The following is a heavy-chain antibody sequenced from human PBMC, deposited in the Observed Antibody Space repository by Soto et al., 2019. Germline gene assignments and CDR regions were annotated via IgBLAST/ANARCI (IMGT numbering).Heavy chain of an antibody. CDR3: ARTSSSSLDYYYYYMDV. D-gene: IGHD6-6*01. CDR1: GFSLSTSGMC. CDR2: IDWDDDK. V-gene: IGHV2-70*11. J-gene: IGHJ6*03. Sequence: SGPTLVNPTQTLTLTCTFSGFSLSTSGMCVSWIRQPPGKALEWLARIDWDDDKYYSTSLKTRLTISKDTSKNQVVLTMTNMDPVDTATYYCARTSSSSLDYYYYYMDVWGKGTTVTVSS.